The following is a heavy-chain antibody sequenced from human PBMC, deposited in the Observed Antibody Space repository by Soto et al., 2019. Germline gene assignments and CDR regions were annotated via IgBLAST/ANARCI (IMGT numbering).Heavy chain of an antibody. CDR3: ARPTTFDWLFFEY. CDR1: GGSISRSNW. V-gene: IGHV4-4*02. J-gene: IGHJ4*02. D-gene: IGHD3-9*01. Sequence: NPSETLSLTCAVSGGSISRSNWWSWVRPPPGKGLEWIGKIYHSGITNYNPSLKSRVTISVDKSKNQFSLKLSSLTAADTAVYYCARPTTFDWLFFEYWGEGILVTFSA. CDR2: IYHSGIT.